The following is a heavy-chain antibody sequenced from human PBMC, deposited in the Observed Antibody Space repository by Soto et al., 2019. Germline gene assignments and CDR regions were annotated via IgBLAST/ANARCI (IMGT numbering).Heavy chain of an antibody. CDR3: ASSPPGIVAVGTGY. V-gene: IGHV4-34*01. CDR2: INHSGST. CDR1: GGSFSGYY. D-gene: IGHD6-13*01. J-gene: IGHJ4*02. Sequence: SETLSLTCAVYGGSFSGYYWSWIRQPPGEGLEWIGEINHSGSTNYNPSLKSRVTISVDTSKNKFSLKLSSGTAADKAVYYCASSPPGIVAVGTGYWGQGTLVTVSS.